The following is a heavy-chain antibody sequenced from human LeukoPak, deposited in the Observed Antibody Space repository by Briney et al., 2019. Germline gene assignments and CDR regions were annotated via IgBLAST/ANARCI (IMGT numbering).Heavy chain of an antibody. J-gene: IGHJ6*02. CDR1: GYTFTNYW. V-gene: IGHV5-51*01. CDR2: ISPDDSET. D-gene: IGHD2-15*01. CDR3: ARRAYCSGAGCYTMDV. Sequence: GESLRISCKGSGYTFTNYWIGWVRQMPGKGLEWMGIISPDDSETSYSPSFQGQVTISADKSITTAYLQWRSLKASDTSMYYCARRAYCSGAGCYTMDVWGQGTTVTVSS.